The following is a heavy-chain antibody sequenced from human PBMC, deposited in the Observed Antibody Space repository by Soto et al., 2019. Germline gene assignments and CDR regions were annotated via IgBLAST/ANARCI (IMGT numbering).Heavy chain of an antibody. CDR1: GITISNYP. CDR3: VKADGGYPSPAPP. CDR2: ISGSGDRT. J-gene: IGHJ5*02. Sequence: EVQLLESGGGLVQPGGSLRLSCAASGITISNYPMSWVRQAPGKGLDWVSGISGSGDRTYYADSAKGRFTISKDISRNSLSVQRGSLGVEDTAVSFCVKADGGYPSPAPPWAQGTLVTVSS. V-gene: IGHV3-23*01. D-gene: IGHD3-22*01.